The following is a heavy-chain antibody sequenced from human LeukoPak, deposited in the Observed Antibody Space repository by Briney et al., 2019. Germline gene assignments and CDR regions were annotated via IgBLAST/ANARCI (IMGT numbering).Heavy chain of an antibody. D-gene: IGHD2-15*01. CDR2: IYYSGST. Sequence: PSETLSLTCTVSGGSISSYYWSWIRQPPGKGLEWIGYIYYSGSTNYNPSLKSRVTISVDTSKNQFFLKLSSVTAADTAVYYCARVVVVAARAGWFDPWGQGTLVTVSS. V-gene: IGHV4-59*01. CDR3: ARVVVVAARAGWFDP. J-gene: IGHJ5*02. CDR1: GGSISSYY.